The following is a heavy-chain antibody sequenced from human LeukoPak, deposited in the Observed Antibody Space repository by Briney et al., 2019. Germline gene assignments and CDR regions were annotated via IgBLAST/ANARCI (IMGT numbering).Heavy chain of an antibody. Sequence: GGSPRLSCAASGFTFSSYGMHWVCQAPGKGLEWVAVIWFDGSNKYYADSVKGRFTISRDNSKNTLYLQMNSLRAEDTAVYYCARDRDWGCSYCSYWGQGTLVTVSS. CDR3: ARDRDWGCSYCSY. D-gene: IGHD7-27*01. CDR2: IWFDGSNK. J-gene: IGHJ4*02. CDR1: GFTFSSYG. V-gene: IGHV3-33*01.